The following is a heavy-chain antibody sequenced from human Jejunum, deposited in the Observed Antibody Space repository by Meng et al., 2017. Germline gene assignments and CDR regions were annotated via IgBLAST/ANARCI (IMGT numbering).Heavy chain of an antibody. D-gene: IGHD5-12*01. Sequence: EVQLLDSGGGLVQPGGSLGLSCAASGFTFSTYAMSWVRQAPGKGLEWVSGISSDGSVTDYADSVKGRFSISRDNSKNTLYMQMNSLGVEDTAVYYCANGYSPDYWGQGTLVTVSS. CDR2: ISSDGSVT. J-gene: IGHJ4*02. CDR1: GFTFSTYA. V-gene: IGHV3-23*01. CDR3: ANGYSPDY.